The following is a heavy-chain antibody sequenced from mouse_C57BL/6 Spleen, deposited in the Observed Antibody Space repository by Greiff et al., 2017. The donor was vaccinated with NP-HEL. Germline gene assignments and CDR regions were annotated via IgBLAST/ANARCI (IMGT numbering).Heavy chain of an antibody. CDR3: TGGDKLGGYFDY. D-gene: IGHD4-1*01. J-gene: IGHJ2*01. CDR2: IWGDGST. Sequence: QVQLKESGPGLVAPSQCLSITCTVSGFSLTSYGVSWVRQPPGTGLEWLGVIWGDGSTNYHSALISRLSISKDNSKGYVFSKLNSLQTDDTASYYCTGGDKLGGYFDYWGQGTTLTVSS. V-gene: IGHV2-3*01. CDR1: GFSLTSYG.